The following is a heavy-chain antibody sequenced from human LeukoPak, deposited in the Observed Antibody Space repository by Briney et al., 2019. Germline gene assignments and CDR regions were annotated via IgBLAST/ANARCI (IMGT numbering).Heavy chain of an antibody. D-gene: IGHD5/OR15-5a*01. Sequence: TSQTLSLTCTVSGGSISSSSYYWGWIRQPPGKGLEWIGSMFYSGSTYYNPSLKSRVTISGDTSRNQFSLKLTSVTAADTAVYYCARTVSTGVGGRGWFDPWGQGTLVTVSS. CDR1: GGSISSSSYY. J-gene: IGHJ5*02. CDR3: ARTVSTGVGGRGWFDP. V-gene: IGHV4-39*01. CDR2: MFYSGST.